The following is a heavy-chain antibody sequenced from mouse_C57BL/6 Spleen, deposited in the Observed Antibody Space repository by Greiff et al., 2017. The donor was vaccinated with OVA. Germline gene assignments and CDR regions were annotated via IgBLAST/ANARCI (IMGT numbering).Heavy chain of an antibody. CDR2: FHPYNDDT. CDR1: GYTFTTYP. Sequence: LQESGAELVKPGASVKMSCKASGYTFTTYPIEWMKQNHGKSLEWIGNFHPYNDDTKYNEKFKGKATLTVEKSSSTVYLELSRLTSDDSAVYYCARGGDGYFEGYFDYWGQGTTLTVSS. CDR3: ARGGDGYFEGYFDY. V-gene: IGHV1-47*01. J-gene: IGHJ2*01. D-gene: IGHD2-3*01.